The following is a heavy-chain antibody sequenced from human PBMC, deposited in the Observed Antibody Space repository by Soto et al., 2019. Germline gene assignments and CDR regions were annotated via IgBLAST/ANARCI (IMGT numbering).Heavy chain of an antibody. V-gene: IGHV4-4*02. CDR3: ARDSTRGGTFGLVIRYYGMDV. J-gene: IGHJ6*02. D-gene: IGHD3-3*01. CDR1: GGSISSSNW. Sequence: SETLSLTCAVSGGSISSSNWWSWVRQPPGKGLEWIGEIYHSGSTNYNPSLKSRVTISVDKSKNQFSLKLSSVTAADTAVYYCARDSTRGGTFGLVIRYYGMDVWGQGTTVTVSS. CDR2: IYHSGST.